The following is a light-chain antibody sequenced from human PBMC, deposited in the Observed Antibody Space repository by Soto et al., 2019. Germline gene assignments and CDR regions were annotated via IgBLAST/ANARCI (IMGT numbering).Light chain of an antibody. CDR2: EVS. J-gene: IGLJ1*01. CDR3: SSYTDVVTLEV. CDR1: STDFGGQNY. V-gene: IGLV2-14*01. Sequence: QSVLTQPASVSGSLGQSITISCTGTSTDFGGQNYVSWYQQHPGRAPKLILYEVSNRPSGVPNRFSGSKSGNTASLTISGLQADDVADYYCSSYTDVVTLEVFGPGTKLTVL.